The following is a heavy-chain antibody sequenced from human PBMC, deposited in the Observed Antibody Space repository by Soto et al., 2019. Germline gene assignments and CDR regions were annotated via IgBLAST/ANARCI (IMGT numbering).Heavy chain of an antibody. D-gene: IGHD3-22*01. Sequence: PGESLKISCKGSGYSFSSYWIGWVRQMPGKGLEWMGIIYPGDSDTRYSPSLQGQVTISADKSISTAYLQWSSLKASDTAMYYCARYYYDSSGYLDAFDIWGQGTMVTVS. V-gene: IGHV5-51*01. CDR2: IYPGDSDT. CDR3: ARYYYDSSGYLDAFDI. J-gene: IGHJ3*02. CDR1: GYSFSSYW.